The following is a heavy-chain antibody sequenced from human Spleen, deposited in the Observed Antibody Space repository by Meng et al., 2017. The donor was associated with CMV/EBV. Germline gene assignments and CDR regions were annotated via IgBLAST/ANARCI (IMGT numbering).Heavy chain of an antibody. D-gene: IGHD3-10*01. V-gene: IGHV4-39*07. CDR2: IFYSGST. Sequence: SETLSLTCTVSGGSISSSSYYWGWIRQPPGKGLEWIGSIFYSGSTNYNPSLRSRVTISVGTSKNQFSLKLSSVTAADTAVYYCARAISLKGDYYGSGSYYNYYYGMDVWGQGTTVTVSS. CDR3: ARAISLKGDYYGSGSYYNYYYGMDV. J-gene: IGHJ6*02. CDR1: GGSISSSSYY.